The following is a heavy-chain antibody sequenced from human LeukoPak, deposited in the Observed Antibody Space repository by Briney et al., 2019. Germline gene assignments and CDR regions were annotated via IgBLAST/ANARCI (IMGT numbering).Heavy chain of an antibody. CDR3: ATACSSTSCYAFDY. Sequence: ASVKVSCKVSGYTLTELSVHWVRQAPGKGLEWMGGFDPEDGETIYAQKFQGRVTMTEDTSTDTAYMELSSLRSEDTAVYYCATACSSTSCYAFDYWGQGTLVTVSS. D-gene: IGHD2-2*01. CDR1: GYTLTELS. CDR2: FDPEDGET. V-gene: IGHV1-24*01. J-gene: IGHJ4*02.